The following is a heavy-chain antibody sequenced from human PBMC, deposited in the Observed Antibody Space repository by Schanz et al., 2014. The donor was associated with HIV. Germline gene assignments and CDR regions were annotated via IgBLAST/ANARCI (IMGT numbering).Heavy chain of an antibody. Sequence: EAQLLESGGGLVQPGGSLRLSCAVSGFTISSNYMSWVRQAPGKGLEWVSVVYIGDSTFYANSVKGRFTVSRDNSKNTLYLQLDNVRAEDTAVYYCAKEGKPVVVDGPRHWGQGVLVTVSS. D-gene: IGHD2-15*01. CDR1: GFTISSNY. CDR3: AKEGKPVVVDGPRH. V-gene: IGHV3-66*01. J-gene: IGHJ4*02. CDR2: VYIGDST.